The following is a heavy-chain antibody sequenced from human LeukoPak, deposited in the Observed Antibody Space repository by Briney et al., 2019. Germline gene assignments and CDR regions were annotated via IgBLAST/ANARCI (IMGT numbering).Heavy chain of an antibody. CDR2: IYPGDSDT. J-gene: IGHJ4*02. D-gene: IGHD3-22*01. CDR3: ARGGLTYYYDSSGYSFGY. CDR1: GYSFTSYW. V-gene: IGHV5-51*01. Sequence: GESLRISCKGSGYSFTSYWIGWVRQMPGKGLEWMGIIYPGDSDTRYSPSFQGRVTISADKSISTAYLQWSSLKASDIAMYYCARGGLTYYYDSSGYSFGYWGQGTLVTVSS.